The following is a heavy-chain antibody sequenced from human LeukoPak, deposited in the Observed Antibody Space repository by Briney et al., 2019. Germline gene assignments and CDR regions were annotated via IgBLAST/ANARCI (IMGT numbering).Heavy chain of an antibody. CDR3: ASSLPPQSYYYYMDV. D-gene: IGHD2-2*01. CDR1: GFTFSSYS. Sequence: GGSLRLSCAASGFTFSSYSMNWVRQAPGKGLEWVSYISSSSSTIYYADSVKGRFTISRDNAKNSLYLQMNSLRAEDTAVYYCASSLPPQSYYYYMDVWGKGTTVTVSS. J-gene: IGHJ6*03. V-gene: IGHV3-48*01. CDR2: ISSSSSTI.